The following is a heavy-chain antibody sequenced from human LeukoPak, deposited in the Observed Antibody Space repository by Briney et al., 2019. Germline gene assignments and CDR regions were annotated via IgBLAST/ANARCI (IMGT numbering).Heavy chain of an antibody. CDR2: ISGSGGST. Sequence: GASLRLSCAASGFTFSSYAVSWVRQAPGKGLEWVSAISGSGGSTYYADSVKDRFTISRDNSKNTLYLQMNSLRAEDTAVYYCANLYALDYWGQGTLVTVSS. D-gene: IGHD5/OR15-5a*01. CDR1: GFTFSSYA. J-gene: IGHJ4*02. V-gene: IGHV3-23*01. CDR3: ANLYALDY.